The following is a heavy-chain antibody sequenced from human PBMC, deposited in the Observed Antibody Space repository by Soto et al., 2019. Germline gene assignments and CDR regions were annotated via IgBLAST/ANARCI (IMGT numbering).Heavy chain of an antibody. V-gene: IGHV4-30-2*01. CDR2: IYHSGST. Sequence: SETLSLTCAVSGGSISSGGYSWSWIRQPPGKGLEWIGYIYHSGSTYYNPSLKSRVTISVDRSKNQFSLKLSSVTAADTAVYYCARGRGGSYPHYSGMDVWGQGPTVTVSS. CDR3: ARGRGGSYPHYSGMDV. J-gene: IGHJ6*02. D-gene: IGHD1-26*01. CDR1: GGSISSGGYS.